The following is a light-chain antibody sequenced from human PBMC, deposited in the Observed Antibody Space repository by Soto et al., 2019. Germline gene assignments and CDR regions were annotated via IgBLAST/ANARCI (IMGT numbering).Light chain of an antibody. CDR3: SSYTSSSTLEV. V-gene: IGLV2-14*01. CDR2: EVS. J-gene: IGLJ2*01. CDR1: SSDVGGYNY. Sequence: QSVLTQPASVSGSPGQSITISCTGTSSDVGGYNYVSWYQQHPGKAPKLMIYEVSNRPSGVSNRFSGSKSGNTASLTISGLQADDEAAYYCSSYTSSSTLEVFGGGTKLTVL.